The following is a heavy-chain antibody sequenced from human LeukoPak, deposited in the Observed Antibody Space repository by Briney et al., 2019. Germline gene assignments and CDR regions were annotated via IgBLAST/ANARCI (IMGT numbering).Heavy chain of an antibody. CDR1: GGSISSGGYY. CDR3: AREGPSPVVPVTHWFDP. Sequence: PSQTLSLTCTVSGGSISSGGYYWSWIRQHPGKGLEWIGYIYYSGSTYYNPSLKSRVTISVDTSKNQFSLKLSSVTAADTAVYYCAREGPSPVVPVTHWFDPWGQGTLVSVSS. CDR2: IYYSGST. J-gene: IGHJ5*02. V-gene: IGHV4-31*03. D-gene: IGHD2-2*01.